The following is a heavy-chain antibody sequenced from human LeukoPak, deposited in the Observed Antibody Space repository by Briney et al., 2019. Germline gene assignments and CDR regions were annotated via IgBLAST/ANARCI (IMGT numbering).Heavy chain of an antibody. Sequence: GGSLRLSCAASGVTISSNYMSWVRQAPGKGLEWVAVIYSGGGSTYYADSVKGRFTISRDISKNTLFLQMNSLRAEDTAVYYCASDYYGGNSEVISWHFDLWGRGTLVSVSS. D-gene: IGHD4-23*01. CDR1: GVTISSNY. J-gene: IGHJ2*01. CDR3: ASDYYGGNSEVISWHFDL. V-gene: IGHV3-66*01. CDR2: IYSGGGST.